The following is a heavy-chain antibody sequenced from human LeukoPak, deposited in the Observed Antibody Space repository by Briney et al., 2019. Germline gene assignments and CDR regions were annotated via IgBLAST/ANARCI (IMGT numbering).Heavy chain of an antibody. Sequence: PGESLRLSCAASGFTFGGYAMNWVRQAPGKGLEWVSSISASNSYIYYADSVKGRFTIPRDNAKTSLYLQMNSLRAEDTAVYYCAREGERWLQLLLDYWGQGTLVTVPS. CDR2: ISASNSYI. D-gene: IGHD5-24*01. J-gene: IGHJ4*02. CDR3: AREGERWLQLLLDY. V-gene: IGHV3-21*01. CDR1: GFTFGGYA.